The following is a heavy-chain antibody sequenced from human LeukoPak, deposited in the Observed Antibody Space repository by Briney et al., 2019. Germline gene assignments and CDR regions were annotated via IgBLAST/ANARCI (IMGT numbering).Heavy chain of an antibody. CDR2: IYYSGST. CDR1: GGSISSSSYY. Sequence: SATLSLTCTVSGGSISSSSYYWGWIRQPPGKGLEWIGSIYYSGSTYYSPSLKSRVTISVGTSKNQFSLKLSSVTAADTAVYYCARSSANYYDSSGYYYVPPYYFDYWGQGTLVTVSS. CDR3: ARSSANYYDSSGYYYVPPYYFDY. V-gene: IGHV4-39*01. D-gene: IGHD3-22*01. J-gene: IGHJ4*02.